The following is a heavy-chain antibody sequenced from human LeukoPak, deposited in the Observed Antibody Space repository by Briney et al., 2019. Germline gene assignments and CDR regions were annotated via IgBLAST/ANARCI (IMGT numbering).Heavy chain of an antibody. CDR2: IYYSGST. CDR1: GGSIRSYY. D-gene: IGHD1-7*01. Sequence: SETLSLTCTVSGGSIRSYYWSWIRQPPGKGLEWIGYIYYSGSTYYNPSLKSRVTISVDTSKNQFSLKLSSVTAADTAVYYCARDLGLHYYYYGMDVWGQGTTVTVSS. V-gene: IGHV4-30-4*08. J-gene: IGHJ6*02. CDR3: ARDLGLHYYYYGMDV.